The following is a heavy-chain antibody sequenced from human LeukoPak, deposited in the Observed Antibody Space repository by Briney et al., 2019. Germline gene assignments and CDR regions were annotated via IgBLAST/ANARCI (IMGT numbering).Heavy chain of an antibody. CDR2: IYYSGST. V-gene: IGHV4-61*01. CDR1: GGSVSSGSYY. CDR3: ARAGYYHDSSGFLSYFDY. D-gene: IGHD3-22*01. Sequence: SETLSLTCTVSGGSVSSGSYYWSWIRQPPGKGLEWIGYIYYSGSTNYNPSLKSRVTISVDKSKNQFSLKLSSVTAADTAVYYCARAGYYHDSSGFLSYFDYWGQGTLVTVSS. J-gene: IGHJ4*02.